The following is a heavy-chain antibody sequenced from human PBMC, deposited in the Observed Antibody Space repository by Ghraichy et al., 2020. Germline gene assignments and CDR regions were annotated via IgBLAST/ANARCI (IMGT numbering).Heavy chain of an antibody. CDR1: GASIKDYY. V-gene: IGHV4-4*07. Sequence: SETLSLTCAVSGASIKDYYWSWIRQPAGKGLEYIGRVYIGGTTNYNPSLKSRVTMSIDTSRIQFSLNLSSVTAADTAVYYCARAQWKYDRSGYFPLWYFDYWGQGTLVTVSS. J-gene: IGHJ4*02. CDR2: VYIGGTT. CDR3: ARAQWKYDRSGYFPLWYFDY. D-gene: IGHD3-22*01.